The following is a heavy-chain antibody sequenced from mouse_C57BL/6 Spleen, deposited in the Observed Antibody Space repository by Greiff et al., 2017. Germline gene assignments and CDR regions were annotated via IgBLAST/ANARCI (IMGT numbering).Heavy chain of an antibody. V-gene: IGHV1-15*01. CDR3: TRLGGSSYGY. CDR2: IDPETGGT. Sequence: QVQLKESGAELVRPGASVTLSCKASGYTFTDYEMHWVKQTPVHGLEWIGAIDPETGGTAYNQKFKGKAILTADKSSSTAYMELRSLTSEDSAVYYCTRLGGSSYGYWGQGTTLTVSS. D-gene: IGHD1-1*01. J-gene: IGHJ2*01. CDR1: GYTFTDYE.